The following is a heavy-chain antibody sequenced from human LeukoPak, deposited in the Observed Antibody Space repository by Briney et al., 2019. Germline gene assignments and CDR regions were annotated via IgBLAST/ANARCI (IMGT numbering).Heavy chain of an antibody. CDR2: ISGYNGNT. Sequence: ASVKVSCKASGYTFIRYGISWVRQAPGQGLEWMGWISGYNGNTKYAQKFQGRVTMTTDTSTSTAYMQLRSLRSDDTAVYYCARSGGYYDSSGYSQWGQGTLVTVSS. CDR3: ARSGGYYDSSGYSQ. V-gene: IGHV1-18*01. CDR1: GYTFIRYG. D-gene: IGHD3-22*01. J-gene: IGHJ4*02.